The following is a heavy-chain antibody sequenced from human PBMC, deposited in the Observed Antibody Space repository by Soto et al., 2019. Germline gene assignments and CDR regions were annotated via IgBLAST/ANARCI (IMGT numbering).Heavy chain of an antibody. CDR3: TILHSYYYDDRTY. D-gene: IGHD3-22*01. CDR1: GGSITSNSYY. CDR2: IYYSGST. J-gene: IGHJ4*02. V-gene: IGHV4-39*01. Sequence: PSETLSLTCTVSGGSITSNSYYWGWIRQPPGKGLEWIGSIYYSGSTYYNPSLKSRVTMSVDTSKNQFSLNLSSVTAADTAVYYCTILHSYYYDDRTYWGQGTLVTVSS.